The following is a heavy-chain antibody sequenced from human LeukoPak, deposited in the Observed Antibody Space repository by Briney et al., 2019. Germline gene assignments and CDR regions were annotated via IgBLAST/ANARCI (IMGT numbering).Heavy chain of an antibody. CDR3: AGNTALIVGATYYFDY. D-gene: IGHD1-26*01. CDR1: GGTFSSYA. J-gene: IGHJ4*02. CDR2: IIPIFGTA. V-gene: IGHV1-69*13. Sequence: ASVKVSCKASGGTFSSYAISWVRQAPGQGLEWMGGIIPIFGTANYAQKFQGRVTITADESTSTAYMELSSLRSEDTAVYYCAGNTALIVGATYYFDYWGQGTLVTVSS.